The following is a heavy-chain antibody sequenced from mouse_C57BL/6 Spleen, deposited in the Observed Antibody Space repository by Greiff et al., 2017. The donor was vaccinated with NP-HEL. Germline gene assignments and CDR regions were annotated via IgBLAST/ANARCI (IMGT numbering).Heavy chain of an antibody. J-gene: IGHJ2*01. CDR3: AREGGLRNFDY. CDR2: INPSTGGT. Sequence: VQLQQSGPELVKPGASVKISCKASGYSFTGYYMNWVKQSPEKSLEWIGEINPSTGGTTYNQKFKAKATLTVDKSSSTAYMQLKSLTSEDSAVYYCAREGGLRNFDYWGQGTTLTVSS. CDR1: GYSFTGYY. D-gene: IGHD2-4*01. V-gene: IGHV1-42*01.